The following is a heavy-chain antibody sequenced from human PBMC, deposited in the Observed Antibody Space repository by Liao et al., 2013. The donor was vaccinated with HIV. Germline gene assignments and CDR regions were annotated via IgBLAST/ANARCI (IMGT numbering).Heavy chain of an antibody. V-gene: IGHV4-39*07. J-gene: IGHJ6*03. Sequence: QVQLQQWGAGLLKPSETLSLTCTVSGGSIRSSSYYWGWIRQPPGKGLEWIGSIYYSGTTYYNSSLKSRVTISVDTSKNQFSLKLSSVTAADTAVYYCAKELAAYYYYMDVWGKGTTVTVSS. D-gene: IGHD6-25*01. CDR3: AKELAAYYYYMDV. CDR1: GGSIRSSSYY. CDR2: IYYSGTT.